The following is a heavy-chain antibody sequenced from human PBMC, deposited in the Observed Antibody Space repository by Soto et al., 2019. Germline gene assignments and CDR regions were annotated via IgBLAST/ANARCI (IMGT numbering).Heavy chain of an antibody. CDR2: INPNSGGT. V-gene: IGHV1-2*04. CDR3: ASSPREYYGSGKFLTNLGSNAFAI. Sequence: QVQLVQSGAEVKKPGASVKVSCKASGYTFTGYYMHWVRQAPGQGLEWMGWINPNSGGTNYAQKFQGWVTMTRDTSVSTAYMELSRLSSDDTAVYYCASSPREYYGSGKFLTNLGSNAFAIWGQGTMVTVSS. CDR1: GYTFTGYY. D-gene: IGHD3-10*01. J-gene: IGHJ3*02.